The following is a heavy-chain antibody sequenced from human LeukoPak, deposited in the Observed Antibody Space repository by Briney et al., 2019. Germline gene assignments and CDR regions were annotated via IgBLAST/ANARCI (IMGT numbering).Heavy chain of an antibody. V-gene: IGHV3-15*01. CDR1: GFTFSNAW. J-gene: IGHJ4*02. CDR3: TIYKYNWNGGYFDY. Sequence: GGSLRLSCAASGFTFSNAWMSWGRQAPGKGLEWVGRIKSKTDGGTTDYAAPVKGRFTISRDDSKNTLYLQMNSLKTEDTAVYYCTIYKYNWNGGYFDYWGQGTLVTVSS. CDR2: IKSKTDGGTT. D-gene: IGHD1-1*01.